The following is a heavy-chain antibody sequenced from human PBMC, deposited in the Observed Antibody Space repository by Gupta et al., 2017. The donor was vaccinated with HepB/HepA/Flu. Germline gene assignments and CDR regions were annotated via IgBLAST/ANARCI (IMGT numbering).Heavy chain of an antibody. CDR1: GFSLTTRGVG. V-gene: IGHV2-5*02. D-gene: IGHD3-3*01. J-gene: IGHJ5*01. Sequence: QITLKESGPTLVNSTQTLTLTCTFSGFSLTTRGVGVGWIRQPPGKALEWLAIIYWDDDKRYSPSLKSRLTITKDTSKNQVVLIMTNMDPVDTGTYYCARRQAQDLFNWFDPWGQGTLVTVSS. CDR3: ARRQAQDLFNWFDP. CDR2: IYWDDDK.